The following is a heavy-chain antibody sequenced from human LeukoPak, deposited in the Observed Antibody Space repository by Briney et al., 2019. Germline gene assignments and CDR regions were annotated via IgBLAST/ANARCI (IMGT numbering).Heavy chain of an antibody. CDR2: ISAYKGNT. CDR3: ARGLRGYSYGMVDY. D-gene: IGHD5-18*01. J-gene: IGHJ4*02. CDR1: GYTFTSYG. Sequence: ASVKVSCKASGYTFTSYGIIWVRQAPGQGLEWMGWISAYKGNTNYAQKLQGRVTMTTDTSTSTAYMELRSLRSDDTAVYYCARGLRGYSYGMVDYWGQGTLVTVSS. V-gene: IGHV1-18*04.